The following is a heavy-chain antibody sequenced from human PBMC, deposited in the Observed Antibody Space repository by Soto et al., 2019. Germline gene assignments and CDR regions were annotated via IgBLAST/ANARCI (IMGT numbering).Heavy chain of an antibody. CDR2: IDPSDSQT. V-gene: IGHV5-10-1*01. J-gene: IGHJ4*02. CDR1: GYSFAGYW. CDR3: ARQIYDSDTGPNFQYYFDS. D-gene: IGHD3-22*01. Sequence: PGESLKISCKGSGYSFAGYWIAWVRQKPGKGLEWMGRIDPSDSQTYYSPSFRGHVTISATKSITTVFLQWSSLRASDTAMYYCARQIYDSDTGPNFQYYFDSWGQGTPVTVSS.